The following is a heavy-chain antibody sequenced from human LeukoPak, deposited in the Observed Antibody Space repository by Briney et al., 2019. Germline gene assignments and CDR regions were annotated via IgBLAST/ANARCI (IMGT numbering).Heavy chain of an antibody. D-gene: IGHD3-10*01. CDR3: ARVIGFGELSLGY. CDR1: GYTFTGYY. CDR2: INPNSGGT. J-gene: IGHJ4*02. Sequence: ASVKVSCKASGYTFTGYYMHWVRQATGQGLEWMGWINPNSGGTNYAQKFQGRVTMTRDTSISTAYMELSRLRSDDTAVYYCARVIGFGELSLGYWGQGTLVTVSS. V-gene: IGHV1-2*02.